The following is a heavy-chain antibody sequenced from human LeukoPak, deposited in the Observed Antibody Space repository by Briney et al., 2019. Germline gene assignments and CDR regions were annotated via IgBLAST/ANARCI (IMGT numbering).Heavy chain of an antibody. CDR2: IIPIFGTA. J-gene: IGHJ6*03. V-gene: IGHV1-69*06. D-gene: IGHD6-6*01. CDR1: GGTFSSYA. CDR3: ASFGREQLVRYYYYYMDV. Sequence: ASVKVSCKASGGTFSSYAISWVRQAPGQGLEWMGGIIPIFGTANYAQKFQGRVTITADKSTSTAYMELSSLRSEDTAVYYCASFGREQLVRYYYYYMDVWGKGTTVTVSS.